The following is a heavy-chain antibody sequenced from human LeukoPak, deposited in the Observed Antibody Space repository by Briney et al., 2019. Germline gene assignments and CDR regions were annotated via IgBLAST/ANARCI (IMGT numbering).Heavy chain of an antibody. D-gene: IGHD5-24*01. CDR2: ISGSGVNT. CDR3: AKLRWTGDVFDI. Sequence: GGSLRLSCAASGFTFNNYAMSWDRRAPGKGLEWVSAISGSGVNTYYADSVKGRFTISRDNSKNTLYLQMNSLRAEDTAGYYCAKLRWTGDVFDIWGQGTMVTVSS. J-gene: IGHJ3*02. CDR1: GFTFNNYA. V-gene: IGHV3-23*01.